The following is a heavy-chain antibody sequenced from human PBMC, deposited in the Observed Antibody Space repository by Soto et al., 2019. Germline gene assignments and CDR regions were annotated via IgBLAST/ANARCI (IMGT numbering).Heavy chain of an antibody. J-gene: IGHJ5*01. D-gene: IGHD6-19*01. CDR3: ARRLNVAGGWFDS. Sequence: LQLQESGPGLVKPSETLSLTCTVSGGSISSDNFHWGWIRQPPGGGLEWIGTISYSGSNFYNPSLTSRVPISIDTSKNQFSLNLISVTAADTAIYYCARRLNVAGGWFDSWGQGTLVTVSS. V-gene: IGHV4-39*01. CDR1: GGSISSDNFH. CDR2: ISYSGSN.